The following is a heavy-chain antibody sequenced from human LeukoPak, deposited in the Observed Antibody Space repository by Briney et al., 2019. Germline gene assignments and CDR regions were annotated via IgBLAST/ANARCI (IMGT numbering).Heavy chain of an antibody. D-gene: IGHD6-13*01. CDR1: GFTFDDYA. CDR3: AKCLVAGSWYPTAYFYGIDV. CDR2: ISWNIGII. V-gene: IGHV3-9*01. J-gene: IGHJ6*02. Sequence: PGRSLRLSCAASGFTFDDYAIHWVRQAPGQGLEWFSGISWNIGIIDYADSVQGRFTISRDNAKNSLYLQMNSLRAEDTALYYCAKCLVAGSWYPTAYFYGIDVWGQGTMVTVSS.